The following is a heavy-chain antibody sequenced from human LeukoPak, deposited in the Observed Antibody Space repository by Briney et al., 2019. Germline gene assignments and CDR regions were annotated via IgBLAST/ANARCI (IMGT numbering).Heavy chain of an antibody. CDR2: INPDGSST. V-gene: IGHV3-74*01. CDR3: ARDGSSGWGTPFDY. CDR1: GFIFSSYW. J-gene: IGHJ4*02. D-gene: IGHD6-19*01. Sequence: GGSLRLSCAASGFIFSSYWIHWVRQAPGKGLVWVSRINPDGSSTTYADSVKGRFTISRDNSKNTLYLQMNSLRAEDTAVYYCARDGSSGWGTPFDYWGQGTLVTVSS.